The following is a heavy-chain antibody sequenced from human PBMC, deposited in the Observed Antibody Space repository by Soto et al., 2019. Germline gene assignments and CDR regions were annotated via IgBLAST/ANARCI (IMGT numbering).Heavy chain of an antibody. Sequence: GGSLRLSCAASGFTFSSYAMSWVRQAPGKGLEWVSSISGSGGGTYYADSVKGRFTFSRDNSENTLYLQMNSLRAEDTAVYYCAKFAMATTKRSTHYYIDYWGQGALVTVSS. D-gene: IGHD1-1*01. V-gene: IGHV3-23*01. CDR3: AKFAMATTKRSTHYYIDY. CDR1: GFTFSSYA. CDR2: ISGSGGGT. J-gene: IGHJ4*02.